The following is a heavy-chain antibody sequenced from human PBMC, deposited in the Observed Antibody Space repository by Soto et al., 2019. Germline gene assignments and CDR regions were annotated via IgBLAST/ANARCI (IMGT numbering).Heavy chain of an antibody. CDR3: ARTAAAGKYYYGVDV. CDR2: IYPGDSDT. Sequence: PGESLKISCKGSGYSFTSYWIGWVRQMPGKGLEWMGIIYPGDSDTRCSPSFQGQVTISADKSITTAYLQWSSLKASDTAMYYCARTAAAGKYYYGVDVWGQGTTVTVSS. D-gene: IGHD6-13*01. CDR1: GYSFTSYW. J-gene: IGHJ6*02. V-gene: IGHV5-51*01.